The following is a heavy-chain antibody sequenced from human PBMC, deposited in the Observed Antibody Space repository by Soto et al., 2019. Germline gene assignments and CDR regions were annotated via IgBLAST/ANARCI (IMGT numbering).Heavy chain of an antibody. CDR2: IYYSGST. V-gene: IGHV4-59*08. CDR1: GGSISSYY. D-gene: IGHD3-22*01. Sequence: SETLSLTCTVSGGSISSYYWSWIRQPPGKGLEWIGYIYYSGSTNYNPSLKSRVTISVDTSKNQFSLKLSSVTAADTAVYSCASTVPHSYDSSGYRFDYWGQGTLVTVSS. J-gene: IGHJ4*02. CDR3: ASTVPHSYDSSGYRFDY.